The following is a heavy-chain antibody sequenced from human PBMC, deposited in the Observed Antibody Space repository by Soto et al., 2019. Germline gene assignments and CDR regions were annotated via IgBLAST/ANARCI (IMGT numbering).Heavy chain of an antibody. CDR3: ARVGITIFGVGKFDY. J-gene: IGHJ4*02. D-gene: IGHD3-3*01. Sequence: PSETLSLTCTVSGGSISSGGYYWSWIRQHPGKGLEWIGYIYYSGSTYYNPSLKSRVTISVDTSKNQFSLKLSSVTAADTAVYYCARVGITIFGVGKFDYWGQGTLVTVSS. V-gene: IGHV4-31*03. CDR2: IYYSGST. CDR1: GGSISSGGYY.